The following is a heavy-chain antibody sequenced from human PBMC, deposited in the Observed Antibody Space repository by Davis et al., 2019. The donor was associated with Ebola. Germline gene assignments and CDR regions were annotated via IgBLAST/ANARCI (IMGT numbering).Heavy chain of an antibody. V-gene: IGHV3-23*01. CDR1: GFTFSNYA. Sequence: GGSLRLSCAASGFTFSNYAMSWVRQAPGKGLEWVSAISGSGGNTYYADSVKGRFTISRDFSRNTLYLQLNSLRAEDTAVYYCAKHPYDSSGYVDYWGLGTLVTVSS. J-gene: IGHJ4*02. D-gene: IGHD3-22*01. CDR2: ISGSGGNT. CDR3: AKHPYDSSGYVDY.